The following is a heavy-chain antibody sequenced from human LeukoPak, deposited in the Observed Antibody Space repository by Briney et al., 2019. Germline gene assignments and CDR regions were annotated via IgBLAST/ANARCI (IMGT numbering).Heavy chain of an antibody. J-gene: IGHJ6*03. CDR2: INPNRGGA. CDR3: ARGNNYMDV. Sequence: ASVKVSCKASGYTFTGYYMHWVRQAPGQGVEWMGRINPNRGGANYAQKLQGRVAMHRDTYIRTAYMELSRLRSDDTAVYYCARGNNYMDVWGKGTTVTVSS. V-gene: IGHV1-2*06. CDR1: GYTFTGYY.